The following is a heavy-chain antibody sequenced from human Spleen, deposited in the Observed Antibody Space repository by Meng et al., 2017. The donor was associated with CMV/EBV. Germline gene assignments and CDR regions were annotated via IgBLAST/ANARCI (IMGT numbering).Heavy chain of an antibody. V-gene: IGHV3-30*04. Sequence: GGSLRLSCAASGFTFSSYKMHWVRQAPGKGLEWVTVISHDGSNNYYADSVQGRFTVSRHNSKNTVFLQMNSLRGEDTAVYYCARSRVNRANNMDVWGPGTMVTVSS. D-gene: IGHD1/OR15-1a*01. CDR2: ISHDGSNN. CDR1: GFTFSSYK. J-gene: IGHJ6*02. CDR3: ARSRVNRANNMDV.